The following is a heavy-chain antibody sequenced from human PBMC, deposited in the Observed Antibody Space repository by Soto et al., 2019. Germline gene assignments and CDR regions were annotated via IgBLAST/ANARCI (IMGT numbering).Heavy chain of an antibody. CDR3: ASDLNWPNF. CDR1: GFTFSTYF. D-gene: IGHD1-20*01. V-gene: IGHV3-7*01. Sequence: EVQLVESGGGLVQPGGSLRLSCAASGFTFSTYFMTWVRQAPGKGLEWVATIKPDGSERWYVDSVKGRFTISRDNVKHSLYLEMNSLRAEDTAVYFCASDLNWPNFWGQGSLVAVSS. J-gene: IGHJ4*02. CDR2: IKPDGSER.